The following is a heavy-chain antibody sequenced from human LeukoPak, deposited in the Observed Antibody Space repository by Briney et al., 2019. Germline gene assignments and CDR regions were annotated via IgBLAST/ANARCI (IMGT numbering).Heavy chain of an antibody. D-gene: IGHD6-19*01. CDR1: GFIFDDYA. Sequence: GGSLRLSCAAPGFIFDDYAIHWVRHAPGKGLEWVSLISGDGGSTFYADSVKGRFTISRDNSKNSLYLQMSSLRSEDTALYYCARESERSGWYDYWGQGTLVTVSS. CDR3: ARESERSGWYDY. V-gene: IGHV3-43*02. J-gene: IGHJ4*02. CDR2: ISGDGGST.